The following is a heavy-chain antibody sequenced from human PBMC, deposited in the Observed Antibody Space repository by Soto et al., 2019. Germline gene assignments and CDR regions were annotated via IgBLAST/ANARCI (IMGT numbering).Heavy chain of an antibody. CDR1: GGTFSSYV. CDR3: ASDGWGPSSGWYRPYYFDY. CDR2: IIPIFGKT. J-gene: IGHJ4*02. D-gene: IGHD6-19*01. V-gene: IGHV1-69*13. Sequence: ASVKVSCKASGGTFSSYVISWVRQAPGQGLEWMGGIIPIFGKTNYAQKFQGRVTITADESTSTAYMKLSSLRSEDTAVYFCASDGWGPSSGWYRPYYFDYWGQGTLVTVSS.